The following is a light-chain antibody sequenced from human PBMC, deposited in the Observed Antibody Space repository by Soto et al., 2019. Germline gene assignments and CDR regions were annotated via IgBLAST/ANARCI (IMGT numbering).Light chain of an antibody. CDR1: QSVSSY. V-gene: IGKV3-11*01. CDR2: DAS. CDR3: MQSTQLPPT. J-gene: IGKJ5*01. Sequence: EIVMTQSPGTLSVSPGERATLSCRASQSVSSYLAWYQQKPGQAPRLLIYDASNRATGIPARFSGSGSGTDFTLEISRVETDDVGIYYCMQSTQLPPTFGQGTRLEIK.